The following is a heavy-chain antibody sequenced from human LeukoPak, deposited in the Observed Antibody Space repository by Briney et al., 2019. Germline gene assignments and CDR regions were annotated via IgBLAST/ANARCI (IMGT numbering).Heavy chain of an antibody. D-gene: IGHD3-16*01. CDR3: AKRGSNDYVWVYHFDY. CDR1: GITFSSYA. J-gene: IGHJ4*02. V-gene: IGHV3-23*01. Sequence: PGGSLRLSCAVSGITFSSYAMSWVRQAPGKGLEWVSGIGGSGGSTYYADSVKGRFTVSRDNSKNTLYLQMNSLRAEDTAVYYCAKRGSNDYVWVYHFDYWGQGTLVTVSS. CDR2: IGGSGGST.